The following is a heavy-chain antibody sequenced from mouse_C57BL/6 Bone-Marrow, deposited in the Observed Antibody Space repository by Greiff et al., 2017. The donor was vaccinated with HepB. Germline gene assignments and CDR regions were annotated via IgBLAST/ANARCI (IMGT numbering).Heavy chain of an antibody. Sequence: EVQVVESGGGLVQPKGSLKLSCAASGFSFNTYAMNWVRQAPGKGLEWVARIRSKSNNYATYYADSVKDRFTISRDDSESMLYLQMNNLKTEDTAMYYCVRSPRPSLSSYYAMDYWGQGTSVTVSS. CDR3: VRSPRPSLSSYYAMDY. D-gene: IGHD6-2*01. CDR2: IRSKSNNYAT. CDR1: GFSFNTYA. V-gene: IGHV10-1*01. J-gene: IGHJ4*01.